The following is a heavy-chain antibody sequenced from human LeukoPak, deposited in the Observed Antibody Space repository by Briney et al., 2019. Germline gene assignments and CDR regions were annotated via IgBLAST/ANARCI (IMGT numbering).Heavy chain of an antibody. CDR2: ITSSASTI. J-gene: IGHJ4*02. D-gene: IGHD1-26*01. Sequence: GGSLRLSCAASGFTFSSFEMNWVRKAPGPGLEWVSYITSSASTIYYAESVKGRFTISRDNAKNSLFLQMNSLRAEDTAVYYCARKVLSGSRYFDYWGQGALVTVSS. CDR3: ARKVLSGSRYFDY. V-gene: IGHV3-48*03. CDR1: GFTFSSFE.